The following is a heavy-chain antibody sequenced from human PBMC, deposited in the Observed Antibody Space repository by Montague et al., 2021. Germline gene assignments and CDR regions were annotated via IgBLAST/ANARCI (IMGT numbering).Heavy chain of an antibody. CDR2: IYYSANT. Sequence: SETLSLTCTVSGASINSSPYYWGWIRQPPEKGLEWIGSIYYSANTYYNPSLKSRLSISVDTTKNQFSLRLKSVTAADTAVYHCARVDCDGDCYTFDPWGQGTLVTVSS. V-gene: IGHV4-39*01. CDR1: GASINSSPYY. CDR3: ARVDCDGDCYTFDP. D-gene: IGHD2-21*02. J-gene: IGHJ5*02.